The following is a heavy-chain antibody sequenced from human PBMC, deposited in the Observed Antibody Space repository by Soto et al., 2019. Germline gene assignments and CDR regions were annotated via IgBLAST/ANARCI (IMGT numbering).Heavy chain of an antibody. CDR3: ARDTLYDSSGYYYVGYKWFDP. J-gene: IGHJ5*02. Sequence: ASVKVSCKASGYTFTSYAMHWVRQAPGQRLEWMGWINDGNGNTKYSQKFQGRVTITRDTSASTAYMELSSLRSEDTAVYYCARDTLYDSSGYYYVGYKWFDPLGQGTLVTFSS. CDR1: GYTFTSYA. V-gene: IGHV1-3*01. D-gene: IGHD3-22*01. CDR2: INDGNGNT.